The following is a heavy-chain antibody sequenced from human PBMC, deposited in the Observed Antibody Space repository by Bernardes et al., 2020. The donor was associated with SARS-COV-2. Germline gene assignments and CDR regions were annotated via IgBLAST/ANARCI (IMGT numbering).Heavy chain of an antibody. J-gene: IGHJ4*02. CDR1: AGSFSGYY. CDR2: INHRGST. D-gene: IGHD2-15*01. Sequence: SGTLSITCAVYAGSFSGYYWSWIRQPPGKGLEWIGEINHRGSTNYNPSLKSRLAISIDTSKNEFSLKLSFVTAADTAVYYCARGREGVVVGDTPRGHYFDYWGQGSRVTVSS. CDR3: ARGREGVVVGDTPRGHYFDY. V-gene: IGHV4-34*01.